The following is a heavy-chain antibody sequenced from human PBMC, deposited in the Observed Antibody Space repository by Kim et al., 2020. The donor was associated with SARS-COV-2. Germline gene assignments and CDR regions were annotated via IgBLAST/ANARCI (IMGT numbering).Heavy chain of an antibody. CDR3: ARRGNHDTVTGYYNRAFDV. CDR1: GDTFTSYA. CDR2: IIPILSSS. V-gene: IGHV1-69*13. Sequence: SVKVSCKTSGDTFTSYAISWVRQAPGQGLEWIGDIIPILSSSNYAQKFRARVSITADESTSTAYMEMSSLRSEDTAMYYCARRGNHDTVTGYYNRAFDVWGQGTMVTVSS. D-gene: IGHD3-9*01. J-gene: IGHJ3*01.